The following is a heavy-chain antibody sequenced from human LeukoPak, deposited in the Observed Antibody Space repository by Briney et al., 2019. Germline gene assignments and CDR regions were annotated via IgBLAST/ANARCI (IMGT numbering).Heavy chain of an antibody. CDR1: AYSVSSDYY. CDR2: IFHSGST. Sequence: SETLSLTCVGSAYSVSSDYYGGWIRQAPGKGVEGIATIFHSGSTYYNPSLESRITISVDTSNNQFSLKLRSVTASDTAVYYCARHSQWGVIPWTFDIWGQGTRVTVSS. CDR3: ARHSQWGVIPWTFDI. V-gene: IGHV4-38-2*01. J-gene: IGHJ3*02. D-gene: IGHD3-16*02.